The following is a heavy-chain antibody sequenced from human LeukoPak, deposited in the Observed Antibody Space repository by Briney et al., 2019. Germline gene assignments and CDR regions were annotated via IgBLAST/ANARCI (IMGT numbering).Heavy chain of an antibody. D-gene: IGHD4-17*01. CDR3: ARARLRGAVTFYYYYGMDV. CDR2: IYTSGSA. V-gene: IGHV4-4*09. CDR1: GGSISGYY. Sequence: SETLSLTCTVSGGSISGYYWGWIRQPPGKGLEWIGYIYTSGSAIYNPSLKSRVTISVDTSKNQFSLKLSSVTAADTAVYYCARARLRGAVTFYYYYGMDVWGQGTTVTVSS. J-gene: IGHJ6*02.